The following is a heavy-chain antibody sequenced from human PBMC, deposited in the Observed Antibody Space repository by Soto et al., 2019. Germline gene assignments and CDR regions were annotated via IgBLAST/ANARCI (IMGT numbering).Heavy chain of an antibody. CDR2: ISGYNGNA. J-gene: IGHJ4*01. CDR1: GYTFNTFG. Sequence: ASVKVSCKGSGYTFNTFGISWVRQAPGQGLEWLGWISGYNGNAIYAQKLLGRATMTLETSTSTAYLEVKSLTSGDTAVYYCARERSPGIAVAGTFAYWG. CDR3: ARERSPGIAVAGTFAY. V-gene: IGHV1-18*01. D-gene: IGHD6-19*01.